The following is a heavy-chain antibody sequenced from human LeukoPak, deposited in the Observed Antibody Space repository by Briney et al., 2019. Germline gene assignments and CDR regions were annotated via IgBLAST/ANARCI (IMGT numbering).Heavy chain of an antibody. CDR3: ARASFGEATYFDY. V-gene: IGHV4-59*08. D-gene: IGHD3-10*01. J-gene: IGHJ4*02. Sequence: SETLSLTCAVSGASISNYYWSWIRQPPGKRLEFIGFIYSSGTTNYNPSLKSRVTISVGTSKNQFSLKLSSVTAADTAVYYCARASFGEATYFDYWGQGTLVTVSS. CDR1: GASISNYY. CDR2: IYSSGTT.